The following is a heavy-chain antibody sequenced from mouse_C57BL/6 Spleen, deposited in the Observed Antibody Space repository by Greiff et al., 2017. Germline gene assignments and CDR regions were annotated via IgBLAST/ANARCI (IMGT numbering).Heavy chain of an antibody. Sequence: VQLQESGPELVKPGASVKISCKASGYAFSSSWMNWVKQRPGKGLEWIGRIYPGDGDTNYNGKFKGKATLTADKSSSTAYMQLSSLTSEDSAVYFCARGHGSSLFDYWGQGTTLTVSS. V-gene: IGHV1-82*01. J-gene: IGHJ2*01. D-gene: IGHD1-1*01. CDR3: ARGHGSSLFDY. CDR2: IYPGDGDT. CDR1: GYAFSSSW.